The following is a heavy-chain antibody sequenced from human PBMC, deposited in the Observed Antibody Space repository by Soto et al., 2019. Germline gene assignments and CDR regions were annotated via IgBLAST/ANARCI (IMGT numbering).Heavy chain of an antibody. CDR1: GFTFRSFT. Sequence: GGSLRLSCAASGFTFRSFTMNWVRQAPGKGLEWVAVISYDGRHEYYADSLQGRFTVSRDNSKNTLYLQMNSLRPEDTAVYYCATELVQKIIYTGFDYWGQGTPVTVSS. D-gene: IGHD2-8*01. CDR3: ATELVQKIIYTGFDY. V-gene: IGHV3-30*03. CDR2: ISYDGRHE. J-gene: IGHJ4*02.